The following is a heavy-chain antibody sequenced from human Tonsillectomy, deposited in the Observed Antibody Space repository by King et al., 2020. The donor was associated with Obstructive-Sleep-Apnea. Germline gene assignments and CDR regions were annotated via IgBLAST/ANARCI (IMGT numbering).Heavy chain of an antibody. CDR1: GYSFTSYW. J-gene: IGHJ5*02. V-gene: IGHV5-51*01. D-gene: IGHD6-13*01. CDR3: ARQTTIAAAGPRWFDP. CDR2: IYPGDSDT. Sequence: QLVQSGAEVKKPGESLKISCKGSGYSFTSYWIGWVRQMPGKGLEWMGIIYPGDSDTRYSPSFQGQVTISADKSISTAYLQWSSLKASDTAMYYCARQTTIAAAGPRWFDPWGQGTLVTVSS.